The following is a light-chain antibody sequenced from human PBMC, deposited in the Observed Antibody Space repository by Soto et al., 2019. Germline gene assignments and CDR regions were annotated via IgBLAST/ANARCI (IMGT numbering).Light chain of an antibody. V-gene: IGKV3-20*01. CDR2: GAS. Sequence: EIVLTQSPGTLSLSPGERATLSCRASQSVSSSYLAWYQQKPGQAPRLLIYGASSRATGIPDRFSGSGSGTDLTLTISRLELKDFAVYYCQQYGSLPRVYTSGQGTPLEIK. CDR1: QSVSSSY. CDR3: QQYGSLPRVYT. J-gene: IGKJ2*01.